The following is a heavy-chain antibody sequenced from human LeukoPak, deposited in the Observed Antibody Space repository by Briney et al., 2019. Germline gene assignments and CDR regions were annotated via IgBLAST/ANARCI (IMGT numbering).Heavy chain of an antibody. D-gene: IGHD1-26*01. V-gene: IGHV5-51*01. CDR3: ARLPYSGISYLYGFDP. Sequence: GESLKISCKGSGYTFSTYWIAWVRQMPGKGLEWVGIIYPGDSETRYSPSFQGQVTISADKSITTAYLQWNNLKASDTAMYYCARLPYSGISYLYGFDPWGQGTLVTVSS. CDR1: GYTFSTYW. J-gene: IGHJ5*02. CDR2: IYPGDSET.